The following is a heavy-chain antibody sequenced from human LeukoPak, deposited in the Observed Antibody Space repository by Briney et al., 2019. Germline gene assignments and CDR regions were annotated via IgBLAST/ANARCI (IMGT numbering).Heavy chain of an antibody. CDR3: ARGSVLRHFNY. Sequence: PSETLSLTCTVSDGSISSYYWSWVRQPPGKGLEWIGSIYYSGSTYYNPSLKSRVTISVDTSKNQFSLKLSSVTAADTAVYYCARGSVLRHFNYWGQGTLVTVSS. V-gene: IGHV4-59*05. CDR1: DGSISSYY. D-gene: IGHD3-3*01. CDR2: IYYSGST. J-gene: IGHJ4*02.